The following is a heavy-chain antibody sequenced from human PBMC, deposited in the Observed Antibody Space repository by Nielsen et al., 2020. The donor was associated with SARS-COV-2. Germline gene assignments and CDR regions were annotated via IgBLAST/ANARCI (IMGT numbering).Heavy chain of an antibody. CDR2: MNPNSGNT. Sequence: VSGKAWVYTFTSYDINWVRQATGQGLEWMGWMNPNSGNTGYAQKFQGRVTMTRNTSISTAYMELSSLRSEDTAVYYCARGRGDYYDSSGYLDYWGQGTLVTVSS. CDR1: VYTFTSYD. J-gene: IGHJ4*02. CDR3: ARGRGDYYDSSGYLDY. D-gene: IGHD3-22*01. V-gene: IGHV1-8*01.